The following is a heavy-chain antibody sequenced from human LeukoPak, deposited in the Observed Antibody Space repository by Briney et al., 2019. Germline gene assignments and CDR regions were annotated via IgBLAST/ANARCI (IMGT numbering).Heavy chain of an antibody. CDR2: IYSGGST. V-gene: IGHV3-66*01. CDR1: GFTVSSNY. CDR3: VKITPTYYFDY. Sequence: GGSLRLSCAASGFTVSSNYMSWVRQAPGKGLEWVSIIYSGGSTYYADSVNGRFTISRDDSKNTLYLQMNSLRAEDTAVYYCVKITPTYYFDYWGQGTLVTVSS. J-gene: IGHJ4*02. D-gene: IGHD1-14*01.